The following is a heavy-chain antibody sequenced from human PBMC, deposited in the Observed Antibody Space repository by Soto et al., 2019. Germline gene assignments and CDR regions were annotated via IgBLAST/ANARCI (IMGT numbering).Heavy chain of an antibody. CDR2: ISGTGRTI. Sequence: QVQLLESGGCLVKPGGSLRLSCAASGFSFGDYYMSWIRQAPGRGLEWISYISGTGRTIDYANSVKGRFTISRDNADKSLYLQMNSLGAEDTAIYYCARAPSAHDSFDLWGQGTLVTVSS. CDR3: ARAPSAHDSFDL. CDR1: GFSFGDYY. D-gene: IGHD5-12*01. J-gene: IGHJ5*02. V-gene: IGHV3-11*01.